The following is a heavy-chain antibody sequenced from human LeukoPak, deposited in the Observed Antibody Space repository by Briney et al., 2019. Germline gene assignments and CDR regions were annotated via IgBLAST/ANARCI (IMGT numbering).Heavy chain of an antibody. CDR1: GFTFSRYW. V-gene: IGHV3-7*03. CDR2: INHNGNVN. D-gene: IGHD3-16*01. Sequence: GGSLRLSCAASGFTFSRYWMTWVRQAPGKGLEWVASINHNGNVNYYVDSVKGRFTISRDNAKNSLYLQMSNLRAEDTAVYFCARGGGLDVWGQGATVTVSS. J-gene: IGHJ6*02. CDR3: ARGGGLDV.